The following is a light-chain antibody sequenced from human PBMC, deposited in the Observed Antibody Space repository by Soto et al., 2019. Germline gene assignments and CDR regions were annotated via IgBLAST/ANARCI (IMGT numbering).Light chain of an antibody. V-gene: IGKV3D-15*01. CDR2: GAS. Sequence: EIVMTQSPATLSVSPGEIATLSFSASQSVSTNLAWYQQKPGQAPRLLIYGASSRATGIPDRFSGSGSGTDFTLTVSRLEPEDFATYYCQQSFTTPPTFGQGTKVDIK. CDR1: QSVSTN. J-gene: IGKJ1*01. CDR3: QQSFTTPPT.